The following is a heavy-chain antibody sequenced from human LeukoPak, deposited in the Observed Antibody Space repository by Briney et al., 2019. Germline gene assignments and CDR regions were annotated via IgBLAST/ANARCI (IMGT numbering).Heavy chain of an antibody. J-gene: IGHJ4*02. V-gene: IGHV3-11*01. CDR3: ARRAGAYSHPYDY. D-gene: IGHD4/OR15-4a*01. Sequence: TGGSLRLSCAASGFTFSDYYMSWIRQAPGKGLEWVSYISSSGSTIYYADSVKGRFTISRDNSKNTLYLQMNSLRAEDTAVYYCARRAGAYSHPYDYWGQGTLVTVSS. CDR1: GFTFSDYY. CDR2: ISSSGSTI.